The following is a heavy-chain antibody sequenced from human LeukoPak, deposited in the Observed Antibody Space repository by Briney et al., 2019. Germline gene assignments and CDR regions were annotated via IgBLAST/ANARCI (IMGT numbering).Heavy chain of an antibody. D-gene: IGHD3-10*01. CDR1: EFTFSSYW. CDR2: IKQDGSEK. V-gene: IGHV3-7*01. Sequence: GGSLRLSCAASEFTFSSYWMSWVRQAPGKGLEWVANIKQDGSEKYYVDSVKGRFTISRDNAKNSLYLQMNSLRAEDTAVYYCAREYRLAGFDYWGQGTLVTVSS. J-gene: IGHJ4*02. CDR3: AREYRLAGFDY.